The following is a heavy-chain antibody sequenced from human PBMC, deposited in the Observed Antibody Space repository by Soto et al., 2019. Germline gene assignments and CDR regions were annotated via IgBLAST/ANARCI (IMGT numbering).Heavy chain of an antibody. V-gene: IGHV3-30-3*01. CDR2: ISYDGSNK. D-gene: IGHD6-6*01. CDR1: GFTFSSYA. Sequence: GGSLRLSCAASGFTFSSYAMHWVRQAPGKGLEWVAVISYDGSNKYYADSVKGRFTISRDNSKNTLYLQMNSLRAEDMAVYYCAHSSSSGGPRPFLFDYWGQGTLVTVSS. J-gene: IGHJ4*02. CDR3: AHSSSSGGPRPFLFDY.